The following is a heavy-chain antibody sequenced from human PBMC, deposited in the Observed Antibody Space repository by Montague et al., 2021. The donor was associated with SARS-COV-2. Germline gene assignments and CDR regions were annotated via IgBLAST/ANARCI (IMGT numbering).Heavy chain of an antibody. CDR2: ISFDGSNK. CDR3: ARARYPNSSILCAFDI. J-gene: IGHJ3*02. Sequence: SLRLSCAASGFTFSNYNMHWVRQAPGKGLEWVAVISFDGSNKYYADSVKGRFTISRDNSKNTVYLQMNSLRAEDTAVHYCARARYPNSSILCAFDIWGQGTMVTVSS. CDR1: GFTFSNYN. V-gene: IGHV3-30*04. D-gene: IGHD2-21*01.